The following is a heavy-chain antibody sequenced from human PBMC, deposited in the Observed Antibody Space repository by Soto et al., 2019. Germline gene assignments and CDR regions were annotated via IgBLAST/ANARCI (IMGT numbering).Heavy chain of an antibody. D-gene: IGHD1-26*01. J-gene: IGHJ4*02. CDR3: ARDYSGSYWGLFC. CDR1: GFSVSSSY. Sequence: GGSLRLSCAASGFSVSSSYMNWVRQAPGKGLEWVSIIYYGGDTYYAESVKGRFTISRDNSTNTLYLQMNSLRAEDTAVYYCARDYSGSYWGLFCWGQGT. V-gene: IGHV3-66*01. CDR2: IYYGGDT.